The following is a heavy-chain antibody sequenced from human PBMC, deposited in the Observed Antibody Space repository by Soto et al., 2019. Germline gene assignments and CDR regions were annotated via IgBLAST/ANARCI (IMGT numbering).Heavy chain of an antibody. V-gene: IGHV3-23*01. D-gene: IGHD3-3*01. CDR3: ARDFGHGYYLDY. Sequence: GGSLRLSCAASGFSFNNYAMNWVRQAPGKGLEWVSGISVSGGNTYYADSVKGRFTISRDNSKNTLFLQMNSLRDEDTAVYFCARDFGHGYYLDYWGRGTLVTVSS. CDR1: GFSFNNYA. J-gene: IGHJ4*02. CDR2: ISVSGGNT.